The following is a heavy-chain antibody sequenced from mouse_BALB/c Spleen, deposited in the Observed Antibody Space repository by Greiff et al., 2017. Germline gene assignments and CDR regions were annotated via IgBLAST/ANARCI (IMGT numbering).Heavy chain of an antibody. CDR2: INPYYGST. J-gene: IGHJ1*01. CDR1: GYSFTDYI. D-gene: IGHD1-1*01. Sequence: VQLQQTGPELVKPGASVKISCKASGYSFTDYIMLWVKQSHGKSLEWIGNINPYYGSTSYNLKFKGKATLTVDKSSSTAYMQLNSLTSEDSAVYYCARSGGSSYGYFDVWGAGTTVTVSS. V-gene: IGHV1-39*01. CDR3: ARSGGSSYGYFDV.